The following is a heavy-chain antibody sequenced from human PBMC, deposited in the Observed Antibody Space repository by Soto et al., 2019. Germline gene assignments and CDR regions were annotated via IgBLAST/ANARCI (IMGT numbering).Heavy chain of an antibody. V-gene: IGHV1-18*01. CDR1: GYTSNTYG. CDR3: VRRLGSYYYGVAV. J-gene: IGHJ6*04. CDR2: ISTYNGNT. Sequence: ASVKVSCKASGYTSNTYGISWVRQAPGQGLEWMGWISTYNGNTNYAQKLQDRITMTIDTSTPTGYMELRSLRSDDRAVYYCVRRLGSYYYGVAVSGEGSTVTVSS.